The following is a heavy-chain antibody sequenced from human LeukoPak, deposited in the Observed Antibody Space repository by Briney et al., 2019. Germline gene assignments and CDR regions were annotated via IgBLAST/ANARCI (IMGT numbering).Heavy chain of an antibody. CDR3: ARVAAKSEYYYYYMDV. CDR2: IYYSGST. D-gene: IGHD2-15*01. CDR1: GDSISNYY. Sequence: PSETLSLTCTVSGDSISNYYWTWIRQPPGKGLEWIGYIYYSGSTNYNPSLKGPVTISVDTSKNQFSLKVSSVTAADTAVYYCARVAAKSEYYYYYMDVWGKGTTVTVSS. J-gene: IGHJ6*03. V-gene: IGHV4-59*01.